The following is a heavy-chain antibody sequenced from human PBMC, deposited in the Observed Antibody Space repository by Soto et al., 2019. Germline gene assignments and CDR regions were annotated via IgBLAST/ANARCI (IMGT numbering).Heavy chain of an antibody. CDR2: ISGNGAGT. D-gene: IGHD3-3*01. CDR1: GFTFDSYA. V-gene: IGHV3-23*01. CDR3: AKDTVGGYSFWSGYYSDGRDV. J-gene: IGHJ3*01. Sequence: EVKLLESGGGLAQPGGSLRLSCVGSGFTFDSYAISWVRQAPGKGLQWISAISGNGAGTDYAHSVKGRFTISRDNSKNTVQLQMNSLRAEDTALYYCAKDTVGGYSFWSGYYSDGRDVWGQGTMVTVSS.